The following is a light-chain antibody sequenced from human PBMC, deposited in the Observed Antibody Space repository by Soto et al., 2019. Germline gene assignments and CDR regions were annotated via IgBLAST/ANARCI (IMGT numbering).Light chain of an antibody. J-gene: IGLJ1*01. CDR2: LGD. V-gene: IGLV1-47*02. CDR1: SSNTGADYD. Sequence: QSVLTQPPSVSGAPGQRVTISCTGSSSNTGADYDVHWYQHLPGTAPKLLIYLGDQRASGVSDRFSGSKSGTSASLAINGLRSDDEADYYCAAWDDNLNAYVFGSGTKVTVL. CDR3: AAWDDNLNAYV.